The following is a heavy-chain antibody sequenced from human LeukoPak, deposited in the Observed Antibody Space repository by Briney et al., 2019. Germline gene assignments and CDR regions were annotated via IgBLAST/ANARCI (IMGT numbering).Heavy chain of an antibody. CDR3: ARENGYCSGSDCYSYFDS. CDR1: GFTFTSYA. J-gene: IGHJ4*02. D-gene: IGHD2-15*01. CDR2: ISGGGASA. Sequence: GGSLRLSCAASGFTFTSYAMSWVRQAPGKGLEWVSTISGGGASAYYADSVKGRFTISRDNSKNTLYLQMYSLRAEDTAVYFCARENGYCSGSDCYSYFDSWGQGTLVTVSS. V-gene: IGHV3-23*01.